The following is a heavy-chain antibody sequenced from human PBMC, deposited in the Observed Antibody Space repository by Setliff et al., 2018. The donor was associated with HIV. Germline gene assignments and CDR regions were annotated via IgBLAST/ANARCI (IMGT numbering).Heavy chain of an antibody. CDR3: ASGSPFDGFDM. D-gene: IGHD1-26*01. Sequence: SETLSLTCTVSGGSMSTHYWSWIRQTPGKGLEWIGHIYTTGSTHYNPSLRSRVTIPIDTSKSHFSLRLKSVTAADTALYYCASGSPFDGFDMWGQGTMVTVSS. CDR1: GGSMSTHY. J-gene: IGHJ3*02. V-gene: IGHV4-59*11. CDR2: IYTTGST.